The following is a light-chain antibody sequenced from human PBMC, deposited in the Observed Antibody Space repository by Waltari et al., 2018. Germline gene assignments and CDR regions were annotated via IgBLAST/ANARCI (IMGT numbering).Light chain of an antibody. CDR3: QSYDRSLSGSV. Sequence: QSVLTQPPSVSGAPGQRVTISCTGSSSNIGAGYDVHWYQQLPGTAPKLLIYDNNNRPSGVPDRFSGSKSGTSASLAITGLQAEDDADYYCQSYDRSLSGSVFGGGTKLTVL. J-gene: IGLJ2*01. V-gene: IGLV1-40*01. CDR1: SSNIGAGYD. CDR2: DNN.